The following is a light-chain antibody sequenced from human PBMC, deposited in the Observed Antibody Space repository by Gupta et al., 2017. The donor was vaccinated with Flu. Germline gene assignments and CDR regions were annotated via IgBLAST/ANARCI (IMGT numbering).Light chain of an antibody. Sequence: GTLSLSPGERATLSCRASQSVSSNYFAWYQQKPGQAPRLLIYGASNRGSGIPDRFSGSGSGTDFTLTIRRLEPEDSAVYYCQHFGSSPYTFGQGTKLEIK. V-gene: IGKV3-20*01. J-gene: IGKJ2*01. CDR1: QSVSSNY. CDR3: QHFGSSPYT. CDR2: GAS.